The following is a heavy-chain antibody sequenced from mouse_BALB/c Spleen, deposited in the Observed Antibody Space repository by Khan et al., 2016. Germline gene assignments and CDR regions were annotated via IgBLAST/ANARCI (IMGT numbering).Heavy chain of an antibody. CDR1: GYTFNNYW. V-gene: IGHV1-9*01. CDR2: ILPGTGST. Sequence: QVQLQQPGAELMKPGASVKISCKAIGYTFNNYWIEWIKQRPGHGLEWIGVILPGTGSTKYNEKFKGKATFTAETSSNTAYMQLTSLTSEDSAVYYCARAGTGGYYFDYYGQGTTLTVSS. D-gene: IGHD3-3*01. J-gene: IGHJ2*01. CDR3: ARAGTGGYYFDY.